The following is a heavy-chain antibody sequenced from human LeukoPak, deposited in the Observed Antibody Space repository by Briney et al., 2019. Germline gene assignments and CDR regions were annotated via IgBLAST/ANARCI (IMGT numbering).Heavy chain of an antibody. D-gene: IGHD2-8*02. Sequence: GGSLRLSCAASGFTFSSYGMRWVRQAPGKGLEWVAVISYDGSNKYYADSVKGRFTISRDNSKNTLYLQMNSLRAEDTAVYYCAKDFRSLWSLYYFDYWGQGTLVTVSS. CDR3: AKDFRSLWSLYYFDY. V-gene: IGHV3-30*18. CDR1: GFTFSSYG. CDR2: ISYDGSNK. J-gene: IGHJ4*02.